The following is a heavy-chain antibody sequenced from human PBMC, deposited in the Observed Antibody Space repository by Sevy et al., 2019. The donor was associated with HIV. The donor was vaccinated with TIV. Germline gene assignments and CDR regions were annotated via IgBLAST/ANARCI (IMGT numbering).Heavy chain of an antibody. J-gene: IGHJ6*02. Sequence: GGSLRLSCAASGFTFDDYAMHWVRQAPGKGLEWVSGISWNSGSIGYADSVKGRFTISRDNAKNSLYLQMNSLRAEDTALYYCAKYLAPNTRYYYDSSGYYYDSPPYGMGVWGQGTTVTDSS. CDR1: GFTFDDYA. CDR3: AKYLAPNTRYYYDSSGYYYDSPPYGMGV. V-gene: IGHV3-9*01. CDR2: ISWNSGSI. D-gene: IGHD3-22*01.